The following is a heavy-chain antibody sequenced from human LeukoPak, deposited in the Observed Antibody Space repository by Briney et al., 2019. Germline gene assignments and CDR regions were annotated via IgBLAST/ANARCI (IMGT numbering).Heavy chain of an antibody. CDR1: GYSISSGYY. CDR2: IYHSGST. CDR3: ARAYHSSWYLNWFDP. D-gene: IGHD6-13*01. V-gene: IGHV4-38-2*02. J-gene: IGHJ5*02. Sequence: PSETLSLTCTVSGYSISSGYYWGWIRQPPGKGLEWIGSIYHSGSTYYNPSLKGRVTISLDTSKNQFSLKLSSVTAADTAIYYCARAYHSSWYLNWFDPWGQGTLVTVSS.